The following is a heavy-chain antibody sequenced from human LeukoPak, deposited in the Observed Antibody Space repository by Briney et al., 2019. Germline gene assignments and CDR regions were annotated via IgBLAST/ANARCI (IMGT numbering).Heavy chain of an antibody. V-gene: IGHV4-38-2*02. J-gene: IGHJ5*02. Sequence: SETLSLTCTVSGYSISSGDYWGWIRQPPGKGLEWIGSIYHSGSTYYNPSLKSRVTISVDTSKNQFSLKLSSVTAADTAVYYCARGLKGRPRLRSGELSWDNWFDPWAREPWSPSPQ. CDR3: ARGLKGRPRLRSGELSWDNWFDP. CDR2: IYHSGST. CDR1: GYSISSGDY. D-gene: IGHD3-16*02.